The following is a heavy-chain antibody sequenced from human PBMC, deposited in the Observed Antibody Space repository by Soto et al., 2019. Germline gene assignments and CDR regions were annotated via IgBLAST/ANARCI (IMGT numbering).Heavy chain of an antibody. CDR3: ARGISSSSGPQNWFDP. V-gene: IGHV4-34*01. J-gene: IGHJ5*02. CDR2: INHSGST. D-gene: IGHD6-6*01. Sequence: SETLSLTCAVYGGSFSGYYWSWIRQPPGKGLEWIGEINHSGSTNYNPSLKSRVTISVDTSKNPFSLKLSSVTAADTAVYYCARGISSSSGPQNWFDPWGQGTLVTVSS. CDR1: GGSFSGYY.